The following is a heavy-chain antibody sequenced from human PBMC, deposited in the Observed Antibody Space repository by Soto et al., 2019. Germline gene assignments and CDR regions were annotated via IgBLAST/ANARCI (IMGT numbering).Heavy chain of an antibody. CDR1: GGSISSGGYY. V-gene: IGHV4-31*03. J-gene: IGHJ4*02. D-gene: IGHD4-17*01. Sequence: QVQLQESGPGLVKPSQTLSLTCPVSGGSISSGGYYWSWIRQHPGKGLEWIGYIYYSGSTYYNPSLKSRVTISVDTSKNQFSLKLSSVTAADTAVYYCARGDRFMTTVTSPVDYWGQGTLVTVSS. CDR3: ARGDRFMTTVTSPVDY. CDR2: IYYSGST.